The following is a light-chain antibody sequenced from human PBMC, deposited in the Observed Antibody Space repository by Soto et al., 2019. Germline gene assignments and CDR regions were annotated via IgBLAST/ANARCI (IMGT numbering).Light chain of an antibody. CDR1: QGISSY. J-gene: IGKJ1*01. V-gene: IGKV1-8*01. CDR2: AAS. CDR3: QQYCSYPRT. Sequence: AIRMTQSPSSLSASTGDRVTITCRASQGISSYLAWYQQRPGKAPKFLIYAASTLHSGVPSRFSGSGSGTDFTLTISCLQSEDFATYYCQQYCSYPRTFGQGTKVEIK.